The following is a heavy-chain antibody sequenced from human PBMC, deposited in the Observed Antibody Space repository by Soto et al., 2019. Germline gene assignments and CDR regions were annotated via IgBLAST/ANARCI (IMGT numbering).Heavy chain of an antibody. D-gene: IGHD3-22*01. Sequence: SETLSLTCTVSGGSISNYYWNWIRQSPGKGLEWIGYVSYSGNINYSPSLKSLVTISVDTSKNQFSLNLTSVTAADTAVYYCARGSSGYFPTLFWFWGQGTLVTVSS. J-gene: IGHJ4*01. V-gene: IGHV4-59*01. CDR1: GGSISNYY. CDR3: ARGSSGYFPTLFWF. CDR2: VSYSGNI.